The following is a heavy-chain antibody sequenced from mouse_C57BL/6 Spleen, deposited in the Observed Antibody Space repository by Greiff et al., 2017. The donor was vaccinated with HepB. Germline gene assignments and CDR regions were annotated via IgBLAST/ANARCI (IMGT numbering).Heavy chain of an antibody. CDR3: ARYLGRDFDY. CDR1: GFTFTDYY. Sequence: EVKLQESGGGLVQPGGSLSLSCAASGFTFTDYYMSWVRQLPGKALEWLGFIRNKANGYTTEYSASVKGRFTISRDNSQSILYLQMNALRAEDSATYYCARYLGRDFDYWGQGTTLTVSS. CDR2: IRNKANGYTT. V-gene: IGHV7-3*01. J-gene: IGHJ2*01. D-gene: IGHD4-1*01.